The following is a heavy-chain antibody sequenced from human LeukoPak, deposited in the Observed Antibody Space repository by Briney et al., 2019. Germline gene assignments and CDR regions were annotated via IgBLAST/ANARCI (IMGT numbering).Heavy chain of an antibody. V-gene: IGHV6-1*01. CDR3: ARGKYNSSDN. Sequence: SQTLSRTCAISGDSIFTNNLAWNWIRQSPSRGLEWLGRTYYRSKWSFDYAVSVKSRVTINADTSKNQFSLQLSSVTPEDTAVYYCARGKYNSSDNLGQGTLVTVSS. CDR1: GDSIFTNNLA. CDR2: TYYRSKWSF. D-gene: IGHD6-6*01. J-gene: IGHJ4*02.